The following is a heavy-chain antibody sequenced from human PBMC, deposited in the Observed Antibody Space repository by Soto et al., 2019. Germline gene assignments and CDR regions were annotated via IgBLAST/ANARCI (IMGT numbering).Heavy chain of an antibody. CDR2: IKSKGGGGTT. CDR3: TTDLPNYGSGEFDY. Sequence: GVSLIPSYLHSGFTVSKGWSSRMRKAPGGGLEFVGRIKSKGGGGTTDYAAPVKGRLIISREDSKDTLYLQMNSLKTEDTAVYYCTTDLPNYGSGEFDYWGQG. D-gene: IGHD3-10*01. CDR1: GFTVSKGW. J-gene: IGHJ4*02. V-gene: IGHV3-15*01.